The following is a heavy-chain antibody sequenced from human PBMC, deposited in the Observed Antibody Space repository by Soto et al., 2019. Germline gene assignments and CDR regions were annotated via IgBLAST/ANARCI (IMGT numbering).Heavy chain of an antibody. D-gene: IGHD3-9*01. CDR2: IIPIFGTA. CDR1: GGTFSSFA. CDR3: ARGKKYYDILTGYYPHDY. V-gene: IGHV1-69*13. J-gene: IGHJ4*02. Sequence: SVKVSCKGSGGTFSSFAISWVRQAPGQRLEWMGGIIPIFGTANYAQKFQGRVTITADESTSTAYMELSSLRSEDTAVYYCARGKKYYDILTGYYPHDYWGQGTLVTVSS.